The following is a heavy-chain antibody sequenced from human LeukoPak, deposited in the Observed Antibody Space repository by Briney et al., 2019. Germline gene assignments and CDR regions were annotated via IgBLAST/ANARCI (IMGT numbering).Heavy chain of an antibody. D-gene: IGHD1-1*01. Sequence: PSETLSLTCAVYGGSFSTYYWSWIRQSPGKGLEWIAEINHRGDTNYNPSVKSRVTISVDTSKNQFSLKVRSLTAADTAVYYCARGPTISETGYFDFWGQGPWSPSPQ. CDR1: GGSFSTYY. V-gene: IGHV4-34*01. CDR2: INHRGDT. CDR3: ARGPTISETGYFDF. J-gene: IGHJ4*03.